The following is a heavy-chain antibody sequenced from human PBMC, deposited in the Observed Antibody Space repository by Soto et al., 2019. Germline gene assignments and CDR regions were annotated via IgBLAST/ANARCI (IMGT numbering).Heavy chain of an antibody. V-gene: IGHV1-18*01. CDR3: ARDRRDSVADRRSFDV. CDR1: GYSFTTYG. Sequence: QVQLVQSGAEVMKPGASVRVSCKASGYSFTTYGISWVRQAPGQGLEYMGWISVYNGDTNYAQKLQGRVTMTTDTSTSTAYVELRSLRSDDTAIYYCARDRRDSVADRRSFDVWGQGTMVTVSS. J-gene: IGHJ3*01. D-gene: IGHD1-26*01. CDR2: ISVYNGDT.